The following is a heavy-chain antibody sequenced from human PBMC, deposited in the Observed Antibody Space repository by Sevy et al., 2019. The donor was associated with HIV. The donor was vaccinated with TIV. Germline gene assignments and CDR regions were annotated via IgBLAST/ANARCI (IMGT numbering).Heavy chain of an antibody. CDR3: TTESRFFDSRGYWGFDY. D-gene: IGHD3-22*01. CDR2: IKSKTDGGTT. CDR1: GFTFSNAW. V-gene: IGHV3-15*01. Sequence: GGSLRLSCAASGFTFSNAWMSWVRQAPGKGLEWVGRIKSKTDGGTTDYAAPVKGRFTISRDDSKNTLYLQMNSMKTEDTAVYYCTTESRFFDSRGYWGFDYWGQGTLVTVSS. J-gene: IGHJ4*02.